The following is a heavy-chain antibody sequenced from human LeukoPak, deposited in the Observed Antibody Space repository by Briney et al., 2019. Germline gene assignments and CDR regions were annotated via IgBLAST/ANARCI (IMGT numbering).Heavy chain of an antibody. J-gene: IGHJ6*02. CDR2: ISWDGGST. Sequence: PGGSLRLSCAASGFTFDDYAMHWVRHAPGKGLEWVSLISWDGGSTYYADSVKGRFTISRDNSKNSLYLQMNSLRAEDTALYYCAKDLAVAGHYYYYGMDVWGQGTTVTVSS. D-gene: IGHD6-19*01. CDR3: AKDLAVAGHYYYYGMDV. CDR1: GFTFDDYA. V-gene: IGHV3-43D*03.